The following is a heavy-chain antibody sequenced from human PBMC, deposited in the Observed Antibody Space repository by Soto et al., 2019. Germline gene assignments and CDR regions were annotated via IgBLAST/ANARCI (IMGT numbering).Heavy chain of an antibody. CDR3: AKNQGVELVPLATVDWFDP. CDR2: ISGSGFKK. D-gene: IGHD1-26*01. CDR1: GFIFENFG. J-gene: IGHJ5*02. Sequence: GGSLRLSCAASGFIFENFGMSWVRQSPGKGLEWISSISGSGFKKYYADSVKGRFTISRDNSKSTVYLELNNLSAEDTAVYHCAKNQGVELVPLATVDWFDPWGQGSVVTVSS. V-gene: IGHV3-23*01.